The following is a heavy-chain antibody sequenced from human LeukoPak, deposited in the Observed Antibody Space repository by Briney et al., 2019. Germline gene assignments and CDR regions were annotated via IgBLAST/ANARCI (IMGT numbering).Heavy chain of an antibody. D-gene: IGHD1-14*01. CDR2: IDTKGTRT. CDR1: GFIVSSNY. J-gene: IGHJ1*01. Sequence: GGSLRLSCAASGFIVSSNYMSWVRQAPEKGLQWVSGIDTKGTRTYYADSVKGRFSISRDNSKNTLFLQMNSLRAEDTAVYYCARGAGRSPAGPFEYFQHWGQGTLVTVSS. V-gene: IGHV3-53*01. CDR3: ARGAGRSPAGPFEYFQH.